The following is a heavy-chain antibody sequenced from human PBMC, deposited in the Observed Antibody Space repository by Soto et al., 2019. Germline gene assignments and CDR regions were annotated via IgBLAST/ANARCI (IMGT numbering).Heavy chain of an antibody. CDR2: IIPIFGTA. D-gene: IGHD3-3*01. CDR1: GGTFSSYA. J-gene: IGHJ6*02. Sequence: QVQLVQSGAEVKKPGSSVKVSCKASGGTFSSYAISWVRQAPGQGLEWMGGIIPIFGTANYAQKFQGRVTITADESTSTGYMELSSLRSDDTAVYYCASITIFGVARDYYYYGMDVWGQGTTVTVSS. V-gene: IGHV1-69*12. CDR3: ASITIFGVARDYYYYGMDV.